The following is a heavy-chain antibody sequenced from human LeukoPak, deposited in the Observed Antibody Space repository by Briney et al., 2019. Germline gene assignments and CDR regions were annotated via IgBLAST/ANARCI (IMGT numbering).Heavy chain of an antibody. Sequence: SETLSLTCTVSGGSISSYYWSWIRQPAGKGLEWIGRIYTSGSTDYNPSLKSRVTMSVDTSKNQFSLKLSSVTAADTAVYYCARDSGTTGEVKFDPWGQGTLVTDSS. J-gene: IGHJ5*02. CDR2: IYTSGST. CDR1: GGSISSYY. CDR3: ARDSGTTGEVKFDP. V-gene: IGHV4-4*07. D-gene: IGHD3-10*01.